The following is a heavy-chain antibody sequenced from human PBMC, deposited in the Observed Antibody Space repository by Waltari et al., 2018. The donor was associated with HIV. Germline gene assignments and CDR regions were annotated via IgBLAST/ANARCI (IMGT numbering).Heavy chain of an antibody. CDR3: ARGPGYYFDS. CDR2: IYYSENT. D-gene: IGHD3-10*01. V-gene: IGHV4-39*02. Sequence: QLQLQESGPGLVKPSETLSLTCTVSGCSFSSSVYYWGWIRQPPGKGLEWIGNIYYSENTYYSPSLKSRVTISVDTSKNHFSLRVTSVTAADTAVYYCARGPGYYFDSWGQGTLVTVSS. CDR1: GCSFSSSVYY. J-gene: IGHJ4*02.